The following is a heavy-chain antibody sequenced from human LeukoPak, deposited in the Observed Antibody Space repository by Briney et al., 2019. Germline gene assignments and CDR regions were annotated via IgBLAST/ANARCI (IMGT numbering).Heavy chain of an antibody. J-gene: IGHJ3*02. D-gene: IGHD3-16*01. CDR3: ASMITRRGAFDI. CDR2: IYYSGST. V-gene: IGHV4-39*01. CDR1: GGSISSSSYY. Sequence: SETLSLTCTVSGGSISSSSYYWGWIRQPPGKGREWIGSIYYSGSTYYTPSLKSQVTISVDTSKNQFSLKQRSETAADTGAYYCASMITRRGAFDIWGQGTMVTVSS.